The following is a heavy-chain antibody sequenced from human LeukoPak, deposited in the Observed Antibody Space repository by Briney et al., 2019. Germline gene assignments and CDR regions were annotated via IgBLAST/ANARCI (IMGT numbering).Heavy chain of an antibody. D-gene: IGHD6-13*01. CDR3: ARDAAKAQLAYFDY. Sequence: PSQTLSLTCTVSGGSISSSSYYWGWIRQPPGKGLEWIGSIYYSGSTYYNPSLKSRVTISVDTSKNQFSLKLSSATAADTAVYYCARDAAKAQLAYFDYWGQGTLVTVSS. V-gene: IGHV4-39*07. CDR2: IYYSGST. CDR1: GGSISSSSYY. J-gene: IGHJ4*02.